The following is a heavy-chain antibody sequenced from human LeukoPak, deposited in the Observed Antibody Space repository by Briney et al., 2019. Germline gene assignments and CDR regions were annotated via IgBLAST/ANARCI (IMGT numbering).Heavy chain of an antibody. CDR2: INPSGGST. V-gene: IGHV1-46*01. CDR3: ARDSGSYYYFDY. D-gene: IGHD1-26*01. CDR1: GYTFTSYG. Sequence: ASVKVSCKASGYTFTSYGISWVRQAPGQGLEWMGIINPSGGSTSYAQKFQGRVTMTRDTSTSTVYMELSSLRSEDTAVYYCARDSGSYYYFDYWGQGTLVTVSS. J-gene: IGHJ4*02.